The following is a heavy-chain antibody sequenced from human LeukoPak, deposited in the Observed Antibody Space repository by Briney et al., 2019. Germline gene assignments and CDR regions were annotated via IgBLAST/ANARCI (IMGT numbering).Heavy chain of an antibody. CDR2: ISSSSSYI. J-gene: IGHJ6*03. CDR1: GFTFSSYS. D-gene: IGHD2-2*01. CDR3: ARVPVPAARRLYYYYYYMDV. Sequence: PVGSLRLSCAASGFTFSSYSMNWVRQAPGKGLEWVSSISSSSSYIYYADSVKGRFTISRDNAKNSLYLQMNSLRAEDTAVYYCARVPVPAARRLYYYYYYMDVWGKGTTVTVSS. V-gene: IGHV3-21*01.